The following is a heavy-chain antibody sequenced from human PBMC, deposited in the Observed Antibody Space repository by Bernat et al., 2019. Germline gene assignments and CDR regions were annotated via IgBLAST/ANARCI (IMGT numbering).Heavy chain of an antibody. CDR1: GFIVSSNY. CDR2: IYSGGST. D-gene: IGHD1-20*01. CDR3: AGSNWNDQTVP. V-gene: IGHV3-53*02. Sequence: EVQLVETGGGLIQPGGSLRLSCAASGFIVSSNYMSWVRQAPGKGLEWVSVIYSGGSTYYADSVKGRFTISRDNSKNTLYLQINSLRAEDTAVYYCAGSNWNDQTVPWGQGTLVTVSS. J-gene: IGHJ5*02.